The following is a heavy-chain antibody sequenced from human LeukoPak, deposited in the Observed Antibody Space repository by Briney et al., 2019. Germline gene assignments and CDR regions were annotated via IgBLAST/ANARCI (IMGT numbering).Heavy chain of an antibody. CDR3: ARDQSPSAVFGVPHFDY. D-gene: IGHD3-3*01. Sequence: GASVKVSCKTSGYTFSDYDISWLRQAPGQGLEWMGWISGDNGETKYAQRFQDRVTMTRDTSTSIAYMELRSLRSDDTAVYYCARDQSPSAVFGVPHFDYWGQGTLVTVSS. V-gene: IGHV1-18*01. J-gene: IGHJ4*02. CDR1: GYTFSDYD. CDR2: ISGDNGET.